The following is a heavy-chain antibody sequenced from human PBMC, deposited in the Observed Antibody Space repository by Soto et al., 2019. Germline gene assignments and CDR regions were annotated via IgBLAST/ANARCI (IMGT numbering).Heavy chain of an antibody. D-gene: IGHD5-18*01. CDR2: ISDDGASI. Sequence: PGGSLRLSCTASGFTFSEYSMNWVRQAPGRGLEWVSYISDDGASIYYADSLKGLFTISRDNAKNSLSLQMNNLRAEDTAVYYCARENSVQAWLHHFDHWGLGTLVTVSS. J-gene: IGHJ4*02. CDR3: ARENSVQAWLHHFDH. V-gene: IGHV3-48*04. CDR1: GFTFSEYS.